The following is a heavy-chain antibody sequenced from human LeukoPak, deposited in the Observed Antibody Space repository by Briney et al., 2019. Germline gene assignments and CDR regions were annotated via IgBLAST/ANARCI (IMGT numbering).Heavy chain of an antibody. Sequence: ASVKVSCKASGYTFTGYYMHWVRQAPGQGLEWMGWINPNSGGTNYAQKFQGRVTMTRDTSISTAYMELSRLRSDDTAVYYCARPMGELPLFDIWGQGTMVTVSS. V-gene: IGHV1-2*02. D-gene: IGHD3-16*01. CDR3: ARPMGELPLFDI. CDR1: GYTFTGYY. J-gene: IGHJ3*02. CDR2: INPNSGGT.